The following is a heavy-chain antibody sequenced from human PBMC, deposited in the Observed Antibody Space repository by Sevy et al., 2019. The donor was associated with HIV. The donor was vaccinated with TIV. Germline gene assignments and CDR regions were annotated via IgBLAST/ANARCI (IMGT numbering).Heavy chain of an antibody. CDR2: IIWNSGSI. Sequence: GGSLRLSCAASGFTFDDYAMHWVRQAPGKGLEWVSGIIWNSGSIGYADSVKGRFTISRDNAKNSLYLQMNSLRAEDTALYYFAKDRTRSTGYYLGAFDIWGQGTMVTVSS. J-gene: IGHJ3*02. V-gene: IGHV3-9*01. CDR3: AKDRTRSTGYYLGAFDI. D-gene: IGHD3-22*01. CDR1: GFTFDDYA.